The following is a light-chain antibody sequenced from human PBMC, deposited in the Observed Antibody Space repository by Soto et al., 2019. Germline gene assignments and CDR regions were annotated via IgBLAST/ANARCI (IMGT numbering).Light chain of an antibody. Sequence: QSVLTQPASVSGSPGQSITISCTGTSSDVGGYNYVSWYQQHPGEAPKLMLYEVSKRPSGVPDRFSGSKSGNTASLTVSGLQADDEADYYCSSYAGSNNFVFGTGTKLTVL. V-gene: IGLV2-8*01. CDR2: EVS. J-gene: IGLJ1*01. CDR3: SSYAGSNNFV. CDR1: SSDVGGYNY.